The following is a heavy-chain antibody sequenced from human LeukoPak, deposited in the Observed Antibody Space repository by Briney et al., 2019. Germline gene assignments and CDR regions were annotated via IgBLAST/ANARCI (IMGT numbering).Heavy chain of an antibody. CDR3: ARLRGYYFDY. D-gene: IGHD3-16*01. CDR1: GGSISSGDYY. V-gene: IGHV4-30-4*08. J-gene: IGHJ4*02. CDR2: IYYSGST. Sequence: PSETLSLTCTVSGGSISSGDYYWHWIRQPPGKGLEWIGYIYYSGSTYYNPSLTSRVTISVDTSKSQFSLMLSSVTAADTAVYYCARLRGYYFDYWGQGTLVTVSS.